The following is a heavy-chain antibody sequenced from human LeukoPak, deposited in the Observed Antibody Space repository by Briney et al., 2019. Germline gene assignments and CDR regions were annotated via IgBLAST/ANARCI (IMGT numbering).Heavy chain of an antibody. CDR2: IYYSGST. Sequence: SETLSLTCTVSGGSISSYYWSWIRQPPGKGLEWIGYIYYSGSTNYNPSLKSRVTISVDTSKNQFSLKLSSVTAADTAVYYCAGGDPNWFDPWGQGTLATVSS. J-gene: IGHJ5*02. V-gene: IGHV4-59*01. D-gene: IGHD2-21*02. CDR3: AGGDPNWFDP. CDR1: GGSISSYY.